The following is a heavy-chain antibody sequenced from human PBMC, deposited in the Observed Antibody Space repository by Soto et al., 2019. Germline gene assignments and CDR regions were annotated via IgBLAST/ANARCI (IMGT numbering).Heavy chain of an antibody. V-gene: IGHV3-74*01. J-gene: IGHJ4*02. Sequence: EVQLVESGGGLVQPGESLRLSCAASGFTFSSYWMHWVRQAPGKGLVWVSRINNDGRSTSYAGSVKGRFTISRDNAKXXXXXXXXXXXXXXXXXXXXXXXXXXXXXXXXEDYWGQGTLVTVSS. CDR2: INNDGRST. CDR1: GFTFSSYW. CDR3: XXXXXXXXXXXXEDY. D-gene: IGHD1-26*01.